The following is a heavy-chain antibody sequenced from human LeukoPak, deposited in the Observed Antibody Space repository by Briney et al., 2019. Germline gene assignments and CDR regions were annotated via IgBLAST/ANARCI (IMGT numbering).Heavy chain of an antibody. CDR2: ISSSGSTI. V-gene: IGHV3-11*01. J-gene: IGHJ4*02. Sequence: GGSLRLSCAASGFTFSDYYMSWIRQAPGKGLEWVSYISSSGSTIFYADSVKGRFTISRDNAKNSLYLQMNSLRAEDTAVYYCARDFDYYDDSGYQTYYFDYWGQGTLVTASS. D-gene: IGHD3-22*01. CDR1: GFTFSDYY. CDR3: ARDFDYYDDSGYQTYYFDY.